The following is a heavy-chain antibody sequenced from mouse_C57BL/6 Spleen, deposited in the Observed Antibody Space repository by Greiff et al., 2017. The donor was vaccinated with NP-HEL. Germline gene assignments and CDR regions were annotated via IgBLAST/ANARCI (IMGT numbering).Heavy chain of an antibody. D-gene: IGHD2-4*01. CDR2: IYPGDGDT. J-gene: IGHJ1*03. CDR3: ARRSHIYYDYDAYFDV. CDR1: GYAFSSYW. V-gene: IGHV1-80*01. Sequence: VQLQQSGAELVKPGASVKISCKASGYAFSSYWMNWVKQRPGKGLEWIGQIYPGDGDTNYNGKFKGKATLTADKSSSTAYMQLSSLTSEDSAVYFCARRSHIYYDYDAYFDVWGTGTTVTVSS.